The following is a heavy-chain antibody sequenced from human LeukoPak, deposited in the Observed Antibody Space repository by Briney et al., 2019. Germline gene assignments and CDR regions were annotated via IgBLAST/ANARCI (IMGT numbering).Heavy chain of an antibody. V-gene: IGHV3-23*01. CDR3: AQTRFISPRYCFDY. Sequence: GGSLRLSCAASGFTFSNYPRSWVRQPQGKGLWWFSGIGNSGTSTYYADSVKGRLTISRDNSKDTLFLQMNSLRAEDTAVYFCAQTRFISPRYCFDYWGQGTLVTVSS. CDR1: GFTFSNYP. J-gene: IGHJ4*02. CDR2: IGNSGTST. D-gene: IGHD2-15*01.